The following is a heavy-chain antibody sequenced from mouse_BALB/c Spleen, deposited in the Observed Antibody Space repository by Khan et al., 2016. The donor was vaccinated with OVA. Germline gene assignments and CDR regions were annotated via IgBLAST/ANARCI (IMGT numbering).Heavy chain of an antibody. J-gene: IGHJ1*01. V-gene: IGHV5-9-3*01. D-gene: IGHD1-2*01. CDR3: ARPPFTTAWYFDV. CDR1: GFTFSSYA. Sequence: EVELVESGGGLVKPGGSLKLSCAASGFTFSSYAMSWVRQTPEKRLEWVATISSGGSYTYYPDSVKGRFTISRDNAKNTLYLQMSSLRSEDTAMXYCARPPFTTAWYFDVWGAGTTVTVSS. CDR2: ISSGGSYT.